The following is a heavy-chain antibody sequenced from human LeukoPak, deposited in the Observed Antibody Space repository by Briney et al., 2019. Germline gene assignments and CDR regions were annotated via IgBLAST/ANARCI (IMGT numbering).Heavy chain of an antibody. V-gene: IGHV3-30*03. CDR3: ARDTTVNYYDSSGYYLDY. CDR1: GFTFSSYG. CDR2: ISYDGSNK. D-gene: IGHD3-22*01. J-gene: IGHJ4*02. Sequence: GRSLRLSCAASGFTFSSYGMHWVRQAPGKGLEWVAVISYDGSNKYYADSVKGRFTISRDNSKNTLYLQMNSLRAEDTAVYYCARDTTVNYYDSSGYYLDYWGQGTLVTVSS.